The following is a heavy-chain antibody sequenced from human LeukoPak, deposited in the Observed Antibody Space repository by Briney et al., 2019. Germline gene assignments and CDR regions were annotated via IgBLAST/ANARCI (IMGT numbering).Heavy chain of an antibody. CDR2: IAPISGTP. V-gene: IGHV1-69*06. Sequence: SVKVSCKASGGTFTHYVISWVRQAPGQGLEWMGGIAPISGTPMYAQRFQGRVSITADTSTDTAYMEMSSLTSEDTAVYYCAREGEYYSESGNLVDASDVWGQGTMVTVSA. CDR1: GGTFTHYV. J-gene: IGHJ3*01. CDR3: AREGEYYSESGNLVDASDV. D-gene: IGHD3-10*01.